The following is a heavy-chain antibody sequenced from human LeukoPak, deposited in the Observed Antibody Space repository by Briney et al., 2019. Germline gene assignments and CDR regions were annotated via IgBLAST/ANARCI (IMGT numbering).Heavy chain of an antibody. Sequence: ASVKVSCKASGYTFTSYDINWVRQATGQGLEWMGWMNPNSGNTGYAQKFQGRVTMTRNTSISTAYMELSSLRSDDTAVYYCARDHLGDYRSSGWYEVPRYWGQGTLVTVSS. CDR2: MNPNSGNT. D-gene: IGHD6-19*01. CDR1: GYTFTSYD. J-gene: IGHJ4*02. V-gene: IGHV1-8*01. CDR3: ARDHLGDYRSSGWYEVPRY.